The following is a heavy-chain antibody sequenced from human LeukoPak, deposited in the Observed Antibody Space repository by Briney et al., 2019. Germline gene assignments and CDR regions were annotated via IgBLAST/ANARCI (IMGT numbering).Heavy chain of an antibody. CDR1: GFTFSNYG. Sequence: PGGSLRLSCAASGFTFSNYGMNWVRQAPGKGLEWVSSISSSSSYIYYADSVKGRFTISRDNAKNSLYLQMNSLRAEDTAVYYCAKSSGWNYYYYYMDVWGIGTTVIASS. V-gene: IGHV3-21*01. CDR3: AKSSGWNYYYYYMDV. J-gene: IGHJ6*03. CDR2: ISSSSSYI. D-gene: IGHD6-19*01.